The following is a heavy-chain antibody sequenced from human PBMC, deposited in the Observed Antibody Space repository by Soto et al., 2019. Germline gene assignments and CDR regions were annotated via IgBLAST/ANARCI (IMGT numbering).Heavy chain of an antibody. V-gene: IGHV3-23*01. Sequence: GGSLRLSCAASGSTFSSYAMSWVRQAPGKGLEWVSAISGSGGSTYYADSVKGRFTISRDNSKNTLYLQMNSLRAEDTAVYYCAKDYRAVADYGMDVWGQGTTVTVSS. J-gene: IGHJ6*02. CDR1: GSTFSSYA. D-gene: IGHD6-19*01. CDR3: AKDYRAVADYGMDV. CDR2: ISGSGGST.